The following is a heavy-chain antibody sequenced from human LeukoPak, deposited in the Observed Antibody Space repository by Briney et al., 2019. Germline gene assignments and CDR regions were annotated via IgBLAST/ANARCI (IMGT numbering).Heavy chain of an antibody. J-gene: IGHJ4*02. CDR2: ISYDGSNK. CDR1: GFTFSSYA. D-gene: IGHD4-17*01. Sequence: GGSLRLSCAASGFTFSSYAMHWVRQAPGKGLEWVAVISYDGSNKYYADSVKGRFTISRDNSKNTLYLQMYSLRAEDTAVYYCANEIRPNDYWGQGTLVTVSS. CDR3: ANEIRPNDY. V-gene: IGHV3-30-3*02.